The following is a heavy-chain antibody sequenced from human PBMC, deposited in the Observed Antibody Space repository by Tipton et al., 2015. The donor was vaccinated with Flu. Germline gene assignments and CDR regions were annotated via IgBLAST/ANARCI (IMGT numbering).Heavy chain of an antibody. D-gene: IGHD4-11*01. CDR3: ARRDYSNYVSEPKNWFDS. CDR2: VSRTGST. V-gene: IGHV4-30-2*03. J-gene: IGHJ5*01. CDR1: GGSISSGGYS. Sequence: LRLSCAVSGGSISSGGYSWSWIRQPPGKGLEWIGTVSRTGSTIYNPSLKSRVIISVDTSKNQFSLRLTSVTAADTAVYYCARRDYSNYVSEPKNWFDSWGQGTLVTVSS.